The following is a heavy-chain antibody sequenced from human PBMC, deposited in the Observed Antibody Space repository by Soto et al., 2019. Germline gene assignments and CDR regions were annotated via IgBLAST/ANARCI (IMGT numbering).Heavy chain of an antibody. J-gene: IGHJ6*02. V-gene: IGHV3-30-3*01. CDR3: AGETDYGMDV. CDR1: AFTFSSFA. CDR2: ISYDGSSK. Sequence: QVQLVESGGGVVQPGRSLRLSCAASAFTFSSFAMHWVRQAPGKGLEWVTLISYDGSSKYYADSVKGRFTISRDNSKNTLYLQMSSLRAEDTAVYYCAGETDYGMDVWGQGTTVSVSS.